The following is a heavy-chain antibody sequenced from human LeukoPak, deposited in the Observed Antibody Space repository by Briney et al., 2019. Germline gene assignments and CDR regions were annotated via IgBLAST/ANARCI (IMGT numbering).Heavy chain of an antibody. J-gene: IGHJ4*02. Sequence: GGSLRLSCAASGFTFSNAWMSWVRQAPGKGLEWVGRIKSKTDGGTTDYAASVKGGFTISRDDSKNTLYLQMNSLKTEDTAVYYCTTDDIAVASTVDYWGQGTLVTVSS. CDR2: IKSKTDGGTT. D-gene: IGHD6-19*01. V-gene: IGHV3-15*01. CDR3: TTDDIAVASTVDY. CDR1: GFTFSNAW.